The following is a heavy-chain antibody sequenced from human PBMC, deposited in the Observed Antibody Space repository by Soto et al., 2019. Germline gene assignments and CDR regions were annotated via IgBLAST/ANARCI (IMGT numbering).Heavy chain of an antibody. J-gene: IGHJ4*02. CDR1: GGSLSSYY. D-gene: IGHD3-22*01. CDR3: AGYYDSSGYAHDY. CDR2: IYYSGST. V-gene: IGHV4-59*01. Sequence: SETLSLTCPVSGGSLSSYYWSWVREPPGKGLEWIGYIYYSGSTNYNPSLKSRVTISVDTSKNQFSLKLSSVTAADTAVYYCAGYYDSSGYAHDYWGQGTLVTVSS.